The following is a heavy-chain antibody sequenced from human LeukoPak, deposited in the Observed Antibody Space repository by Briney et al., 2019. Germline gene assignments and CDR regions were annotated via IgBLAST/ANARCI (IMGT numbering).Heavy chain of an antibody. V-gene: IGHV3-23*01. J-gene: IGHJ4*02. Sequence: GGSLRLSCAASGFTFSSYGMHWVRQAPGKGLEWVSAISGSGGSTYYADSVKGRFTISRDNSKNTLYLQMNSLRAEDTAVYYCANIVGSDFDYWGQGTLVTVSS. CDR3: ANIVGSDFDY. CDR2: ISGSGGST. CDR1: GFTFSSYG. D-gene: IGHD1-26*01.